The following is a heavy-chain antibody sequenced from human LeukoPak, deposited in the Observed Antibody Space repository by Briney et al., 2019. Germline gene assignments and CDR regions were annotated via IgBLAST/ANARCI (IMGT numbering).Heavy chain of an antibody. CDR2: IIPILGIA. D-gene: IGHD6-19*01. J-gene: IGHJ4*02. V-gene: IGHV1-69*02. CDR1: GGTFSSYT. CDR3: ARVVAGTFFDY. Sequence: SVKVSCKASGGTFSSYTISWVRQAPGQGLEWMGRIIPILGIANYAQKFQGRVTITADKSTSTAYMELRSLRSDDTAVYYCARVVAGTFFDYWGQGTLVTVSS.